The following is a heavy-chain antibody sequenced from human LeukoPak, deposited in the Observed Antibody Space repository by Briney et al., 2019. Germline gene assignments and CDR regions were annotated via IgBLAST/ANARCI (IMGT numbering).Heavy chain of an antibody. Sequence: GGSLRLSCAASGFTFSTYWMSWVRHAPGKGLEWVANINQDGREKDEVDSLKGRFTISRDNAKKSLYLQMDSLRAEDTAIYYCARAGGSYLYATYFDSWGQGTLVTVSS. CDR1: GFTFSTYW. D-gene: IGHD3-16*02. CDR2: INQDGREK. CDR3: ARAGGSYLYATYFDS. J-gene: IGHJ4*02. V-gene: IGHV3-7*01.